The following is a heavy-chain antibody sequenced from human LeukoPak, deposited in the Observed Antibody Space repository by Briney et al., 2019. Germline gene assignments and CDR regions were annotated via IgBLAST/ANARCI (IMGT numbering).Heavy chain of an antibody. CDR1: GLTFGSYS. CDR3: AREFIAAAGTDY. J-gene: IGHJ4*02. D-gene: IGHD6-13*01. CDR2: ISSSSSTI. Sequence: GGPLGLSWAALGLTFGSYSLNGAGKAPGKGLRGVSYISSSSSTIYYADSVKGRFTISRDNAKNSLYLQMNSLRAEDTAVYYCAREFIAAAGTDYWGQGTLVTVSS. V-gene: IGHV3-48*01.